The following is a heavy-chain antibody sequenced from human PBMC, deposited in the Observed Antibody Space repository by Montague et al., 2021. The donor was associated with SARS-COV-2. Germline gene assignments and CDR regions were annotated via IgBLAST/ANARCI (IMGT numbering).Heavy chain of an antibody. Sequence: SETLSLTCVVSGASVTSPNWWSWVRQAPRKGLEWIGEINHRGTINYNPSLKSRVTISVDKSKNNFFLRLSSVTAADTAIYFCARDADIDVFGSYFDDWGQGTLVTVTS. CDR2: INHRGTI. D-gene: IGHD5-12*01. V-gene: IGHV4-4*02. CDR1: GASVTSPNW. J-gene: IGHJ4*02. CDR3: ARDADIDVFGSYFDD.